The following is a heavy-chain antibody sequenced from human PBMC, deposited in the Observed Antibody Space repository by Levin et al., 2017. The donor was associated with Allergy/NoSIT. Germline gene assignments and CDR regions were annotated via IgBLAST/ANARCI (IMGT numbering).Heavy chain of an antibody. V-gene: IGHV3-23*01. J-gene: IGHJ4*02. D-gene: IGHD4-11*01. CDR2: ISGSGEST. CDR3: TKDHLVTMTCQGYFDY. Sequence: AGGSLRLSCAASGFTFSGHAMTWVRQAPGKGLEWVSAISGSGESTYYGDSVNGRFSISRGKSKSTRYRQMSSLRADDTAMYYCTKDHLVTMTCQGYFDYWGQGTLVTVSA. CDR1: GFTFSGHA.